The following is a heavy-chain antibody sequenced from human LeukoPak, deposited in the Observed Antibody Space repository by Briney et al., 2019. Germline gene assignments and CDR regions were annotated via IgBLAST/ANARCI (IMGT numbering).Heavy chain of an antibody. Sequence: GGSLRLSCAASGFTFSSYAMSWVRQAPGKGLEWVSAISGSGGSTYYADSVKGRFTISRDNSKNTLYLQMNSLRAEDTAVYYCARASGLYGSGSYHFDYWGQGTLVTVSS. CDR2: ISGSGGST. V-gene: IGHV3-23*01. D-gene: IGHD3-10*01. J-gene: IGHJ4*02. CDR1: GFTFSSYA. CDR3: ARASGLYGSGSYHFDY.